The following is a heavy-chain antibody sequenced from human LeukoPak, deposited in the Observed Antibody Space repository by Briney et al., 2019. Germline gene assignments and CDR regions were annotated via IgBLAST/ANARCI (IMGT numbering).Heavy chain of an antibody. CDR1: GFTISNDW. CDR3: ITTTVNDAFDI. J-gene: IGHJ3*02. Sequence: GGTLRLSCEASGFTISNDWMSWVRQAPGKGLVWVDRIKSKIDGGTTDYAAPVKGRFTISRDDSKNTLYLQMNSLKTEDTAVYYCITTTVNDAFDIWGQGTMVTVSS. D-gene: IGHD4-17*01. CDR2: IKSKIDGGTT. V-gene: IGHV3-15*01.